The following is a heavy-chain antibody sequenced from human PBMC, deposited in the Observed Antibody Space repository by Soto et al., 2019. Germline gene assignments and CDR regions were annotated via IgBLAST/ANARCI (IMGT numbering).Heavy chain of an antibody. CDR3: ASLPMIVASYYYYGMDV. J-gene: IGHJ6*02. Sequence: GGSLRLACAASGFTFSSYWMSWVRQAPGKGPEWVANIKQDGSEKYYVDSVKGRFTISRDNAKNSLYLQMNSLRAEDTAVYYCASLPMIVASYYYYGMDVWGQGTTVTVSS. D-gene: IGHD3-22*01. CDR2: IKQDGSEK. CDR1: GFTFSSYW. V-gene: IGHV3-7*01.